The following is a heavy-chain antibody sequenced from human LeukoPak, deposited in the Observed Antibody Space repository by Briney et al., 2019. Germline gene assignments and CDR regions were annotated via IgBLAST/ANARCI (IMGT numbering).Heavy chain of an antibody. J-gene: IGHJ2*01. Sequence: GGSLRLSCAASGFTVRTNHMNWVRQAPGKGLEWVSVVYRGNDTYYADSVKGRFTISRDNSKNTVDLQMNNLRAEDTAVYYCARDVHTWYFDLWGRGTLVTVSS. CDR2: VYRGNDT. CDR1: GFTVRTNH. CDR3: ARDVHTWYFDL. V-gene: IGHV3-53*01. D-gene: IGHD6-6*01.